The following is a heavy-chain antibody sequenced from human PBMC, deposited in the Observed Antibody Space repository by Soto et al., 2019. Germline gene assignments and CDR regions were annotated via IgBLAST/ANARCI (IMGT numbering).Heavy chain of an antibody. CDR2: ITGTSANT. CDR3: AKGGATYGLLTHDY. CDR1: RFTFSNFA. Sequence: EVQLLESGGGLVQPGGSLRLSCAASRFTFSNFAMSGVRQAPGTGLEWVSTITGTSANTYYTDSVKGRFAISRDNSQNTLYLQMNSLTTEDTAVYYCAKGGATYGLLTHDYWGQGTLVTVSS. D-gene: IGHD3-9*01. J-gene: IGHJ4*02. V-gene: IGHV3-23*01.